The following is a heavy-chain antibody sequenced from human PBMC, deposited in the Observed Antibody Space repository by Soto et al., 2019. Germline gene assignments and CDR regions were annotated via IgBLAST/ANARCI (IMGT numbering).Heavy chain of an antibody. J-gene: IGHJ4*02. D-gene: IGHD3-16*01. CDR1: GVSITSHY. Sequence: SETLSLTCTVFGVSITSHYWPWLRQPPGKGLEWIGNISYSGSTYYNPSLKTRVTISADTSRNQFSLKLRSLIAADTAMYYCARADPDASVHYWGQGTLVTVSS. V-gene: IGHV4-59*11. CDR2: ISYSGST. CDR3: ARADPDASVHY.